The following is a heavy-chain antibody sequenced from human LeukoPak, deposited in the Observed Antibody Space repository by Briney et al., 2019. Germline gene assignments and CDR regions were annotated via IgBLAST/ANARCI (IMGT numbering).Heavy chain of an antibody. J-gene: IGHJ5*02. Sequence: GGSLRLSCAASEFTFSSYVMAWVRQAPGKGLEWVSAISGSGGSTYYADSVKGRFTISRDNSKNTLYLQMNSLRAEDTAVYYCAKARRDNYYGSGSYYNPFDPWGQGTLVTVSS. CDR1: EFTFSSYV. CDR2: ISGSGGST. CDR3: AKARRDNYYGSGSYYNPFDP. V-gene: IGHV3-23*01. D-gene: IGHD3-10*01.